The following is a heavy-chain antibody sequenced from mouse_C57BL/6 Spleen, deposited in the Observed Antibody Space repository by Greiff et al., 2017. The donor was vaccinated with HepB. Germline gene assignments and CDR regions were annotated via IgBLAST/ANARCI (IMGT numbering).Heavy chain of an antibody. CDR2: INPSNGGT. D-gene: IGHD1-1*01. Sequence: QVQLQQPGTELVKPGASVKLSCKASGYTFTSYWMHWVKQRPGQGLEWIGNINPSNGGTIYNEKFKSKATLTVDKSSSTAYMQLSSLTSEDSAVYYCASEDYYASYAMDYWGQGTSVTVSS. V-gene: IGHV1-53*01. CDR1: GYTFTSYW. CDR3: ASEDYYASYAMDY. J-gene: IGHJ4*01.